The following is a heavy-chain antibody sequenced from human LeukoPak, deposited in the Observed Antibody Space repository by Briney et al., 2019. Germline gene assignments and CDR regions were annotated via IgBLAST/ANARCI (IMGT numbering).Heavy chain of an antibody. J-gene: IGHJ4*02. V-gene: IGHV3-30*18. D-gene: IGHD1-26*01. Sequence: GSLRLSCAASGLTFSRYGMHWVRQAPGKGLEWVAVISYDGSNKDYADSVKDRFTISRDNSKNTLYLQMNSLRAEDTAVYYCAKPYIVGATRGYFDYWGQGTLVTVSS. CDR2: ISYDGSNK. CDR3: AKPYIVGATRGYFDY. CDR1: GLTFSRYG.